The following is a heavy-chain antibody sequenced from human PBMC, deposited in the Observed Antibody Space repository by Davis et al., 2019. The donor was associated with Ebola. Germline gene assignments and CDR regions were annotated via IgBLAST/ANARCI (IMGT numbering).Heavy chain of an antibody. V-gene: IGHV3-53*01. CDR2: IYSGGST. CDR1: GFTVSSNY. CDR3: ARERYSYGYVDY. Sequence: PGGSLRLSCAASGFTVSSNYMSWVRQAPGKGLEWVSVIYSGGSTYYADSVKVRFTISRDNSKNTLYLQMNSLRAEDTAVYYCARERYSYGYVDYWGQGTLVTVSS. D-gene: IGHD5-18*01. J-gene: IGHJ4*02.